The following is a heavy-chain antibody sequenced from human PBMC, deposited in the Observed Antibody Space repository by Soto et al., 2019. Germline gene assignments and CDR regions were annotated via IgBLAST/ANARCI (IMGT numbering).Heavy chain of an antibody. D-gene: IGHD4-17*01. CDR1: GYIFTNFA. V-gene: IGHV1-18*04. Sequence: QVELVQSGAEVKKPGASVTVSCNFSGYIFTNFAINWVRQAPGQGLEWMGWVSGYNGNTNYARNLQGRVTMTTDTSTSTAYIQLTSMRSDETAIYFCAIVRGVRGYHYVEPFDYWGEGTLVTVSS. CDR2: VSGYNGNT. CDR3: AIVRGVRGYHYVEPFDY. J-gene: IGHJ4*02.